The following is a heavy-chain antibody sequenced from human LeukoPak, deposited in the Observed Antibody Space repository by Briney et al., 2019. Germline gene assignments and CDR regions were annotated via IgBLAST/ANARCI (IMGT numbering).Heavy chain of an antibody. CDR1: GGSISSYY. J-gene: IGHJ4*02. CDR2: IYYSGST. V-gene: IGHV4-59*01. CDR3: ARNRGAYCGGDCLDY. D-gene: IGHD2-21*02. Sequence: SETLSLTCTVSGGSISSYYWSWIRQPPGKGLEWIGYIYYSGSTNYNPSLKSRVTISVDTSKNQFSLKLSSVTAADTAVYYCARNRGAYCGGDCLDYWGQGTLVTVSS.